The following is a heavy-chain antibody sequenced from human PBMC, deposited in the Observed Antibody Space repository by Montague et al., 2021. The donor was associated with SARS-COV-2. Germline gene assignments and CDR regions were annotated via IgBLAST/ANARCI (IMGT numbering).Heavy chain of an antibody. CDR1: GGSFSGYY. Sequence: SETLSLTCAVSGGSFSGYYWSWIRQPPGKGLEWIGEMNYSGSTNYNPTLKSRVTVSVDASENQFSLKLSSVTAADTAVYYCARVSGCYYVWDLDVWGRGPLVTVSS. CDR2: MNYSGST. CDR3: ARVSGCYYVWDLDV. V-gene: IGHV4-34*01. D-gene: IGHD6-19*01. J-gene: IGHJ2*01.